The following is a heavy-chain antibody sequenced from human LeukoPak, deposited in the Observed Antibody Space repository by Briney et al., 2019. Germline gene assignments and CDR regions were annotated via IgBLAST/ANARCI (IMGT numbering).Heavy chain of an antibody. CDR2: IYYSGSA. J-gene: IGHJ4*02. CDR1: GGSISSYY. V-gene: IGHV4-59*01. CDR3: ARSRTGTIDY. Sequence: PSETLSLTCTVSGGSISSYYWSWIRQPPGKGLEWIGYIYYSGSANYNPSLKSRVTISVDTSKNQFSLKLSSVTAADTAVYYCARSRTGTIDYWGQGTLVTVSS. D-gene: IGHD1-1*01.